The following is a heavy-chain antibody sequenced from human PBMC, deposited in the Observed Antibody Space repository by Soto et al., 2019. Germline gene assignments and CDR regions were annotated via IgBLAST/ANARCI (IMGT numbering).Heavy chain of an antibody. V-gene: IGHV4-59*11. CDR2: FYYRGTT. Sequence: QVQLQESGPGLVKPSETLSLTCSVSGVSTSNHYWTWIRKPPGQGPEWIGCFYYRGTTNYHASFDSRVTISVDASKDQFYLNLASVTAASTGVDYCACGGGSPYHDHEFDYWGQGILVTVSS. CDR3: ACGGGSPYHDHEFDY. J-gene: IGHJ4*02. D-gene: IGHD3-10*01. CDR1: GVSTSNHY.